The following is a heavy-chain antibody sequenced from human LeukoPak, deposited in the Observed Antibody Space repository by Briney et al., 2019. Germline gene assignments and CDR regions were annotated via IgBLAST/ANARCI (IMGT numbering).Heavy chain of an antibody. CDR1: GDSVSDNNAP. V-gene: IGHV6-1*01. J-gene: IGHJ4*02. D-gene: IGHD6-6*01. CDR2: TYYRSKWYN. CDR3: ARGSSFDF. Sequence: SQTLSLTCAISGDSVSDNNAPWNWIRQSPSRGLEWLGRTYYRSKWYNDYALSVKGRITITPDTFKNQVSLQLNSVTPEDTAIYHCARGSSFDFWGQGTLVTVSS.